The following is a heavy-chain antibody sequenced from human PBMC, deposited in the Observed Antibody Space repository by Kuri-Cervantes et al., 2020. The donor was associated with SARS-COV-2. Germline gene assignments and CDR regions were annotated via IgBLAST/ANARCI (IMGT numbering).Heavy chain of an antibody. D-gene: IGHD3-10*01. CDR2: ISSSGSTI. CDR1: GFTFSSYE. Sequence: LSLTCAASGFTFSSYEMNWVRQAPGKGLEWVSYISSSGSTIYYADSVKGRFTISRDNAKNSLYLQMNSLRAEDTALYYCAKSPMVRGVISENWFDPWGQGSLVTV. V-gene: IGHV3-48*03. CDR3: AKSPMVRGVISENWFDP. J-gene: IGHJ5*02.